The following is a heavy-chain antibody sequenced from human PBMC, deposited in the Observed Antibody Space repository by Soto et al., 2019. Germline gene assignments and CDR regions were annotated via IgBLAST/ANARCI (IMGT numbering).Heavy chain of an antibody. V-gene: IGHV1-18*01. CDR2: VTTDKGKT. J-gene: IGHJ4*02. Sequence: QVQLVQSGPEVKKPGASVKVSCKTSGYTFTNFGISWVRQAPGQGLEWMGWVTTDKGKTTYAQKFQGRVTMTTDTSTSTAYMELRSLRSDDTAVYYCATRSPAFDYWGLGTLVTVSS. CDR3: ATRSPAFDY. CDR1: GYTFTNFG.